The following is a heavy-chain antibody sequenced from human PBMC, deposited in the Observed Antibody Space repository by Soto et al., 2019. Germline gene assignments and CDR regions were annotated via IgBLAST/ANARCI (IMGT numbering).Heavy chain of an antibody. CDR1: GGTFSCYA. D-gene: IGHD6-19*01. J-gene: IGHJ6*02. CDR3: ASPHQWLGYYYYGMDV. CDR2: IIPIFGTA. V-gene: IGHV1-69*13. Sequence: SVKVSCKASGGTFSCYAISWVRQAPGQGLEWMGGIIPIFGTANYAQKFQGRVTITADESTSTAYMELSSLRSEDTAVYYCASPHQWLGYYYYGMDVWGQGTTVTVSS.